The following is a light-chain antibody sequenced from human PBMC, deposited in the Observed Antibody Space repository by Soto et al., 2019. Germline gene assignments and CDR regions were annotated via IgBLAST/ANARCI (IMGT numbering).Light chain of an antibody. CDR1: SSDVGRYDY. V-gene: IGLV2-11*01. Sequence: QSVLTQPRSVSGSPGQSVTISCTGTSSDVGRYDYVSWYQQHPGKAPKVIIYDVNERPSGVPNRFSGSKSGNTASLTISGLQADDETDYYCCSYAGSSTPYVFGTGTKVTLL. CDR3: CSYAGSSTPYV. CDR2: DVN. J-gene: IGLJ1*01.